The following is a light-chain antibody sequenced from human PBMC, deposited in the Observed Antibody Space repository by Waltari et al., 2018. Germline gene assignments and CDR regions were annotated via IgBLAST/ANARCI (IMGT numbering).Light chain of an antibody. CDR2: EVS. CDR3: SSYAGSNNPPYV. CDR1: SSEVGGYNF. V-gene: IGLV2-8*01. J-gene: IGLJ1*01. Sequence: QSALPQPPSASGSPGQSVTISCTGTSSEVGGYNFVSWYQQHPGKAPKLMIYEVSKRPSGVPDRFSGSKSGNTASLTVSGLQAEDEADYYCSSYAGSNNPPYVFGTGTKVTVL.